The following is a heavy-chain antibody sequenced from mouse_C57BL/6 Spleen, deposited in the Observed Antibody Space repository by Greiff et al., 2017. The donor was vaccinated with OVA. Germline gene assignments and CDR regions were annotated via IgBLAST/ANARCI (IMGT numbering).Heavy chain of an antibody. Sequence: EVQLQESGPGLVKPSQSLSLTCSVTGYSITSGYYWNWIRQFPGNKLEWMGYISYDGSNNYNPSLKNRISITRDTSKNQFFLKLNSVTTEDTATYYCASPYYSNLGYAMDYWGQGTSVTVSS. CDR2: ISYDGSN. CDR3: ASPYYSNLGYAMDY. J-gene: IGHJ4*01. CDR1: GYSITSGYY. V-gene: IGHV3-6*01. D-gene: IGHD2-5*01.